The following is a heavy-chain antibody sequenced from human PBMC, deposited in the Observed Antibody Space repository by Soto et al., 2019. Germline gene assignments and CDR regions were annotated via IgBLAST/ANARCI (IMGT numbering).Heavy chain of an antibody. D-gene: IGHD6-19*01. CDR3: ARFSESGWYDY. J-gene: IGHJ4*02. Sequence: SETLSLTCTVSSGSISSSNWWSWVRQPPGKGLEWIGEIYHSGSTNYNPSLKSRVTISVDKSKNQFSLKLSSVTAADTAVYYCARFSESGWYDYWGQGTLVTVSS. V-gene: IGHV4-4*02. CDR1: SGSISSSNW. CDR2: IYHSGST.